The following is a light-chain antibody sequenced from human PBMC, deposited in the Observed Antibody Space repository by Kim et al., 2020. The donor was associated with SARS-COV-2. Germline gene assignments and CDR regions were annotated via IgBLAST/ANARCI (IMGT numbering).Light chain of an antibody. J-gene: IGKJ1*01. CDR2: EVS. CDR3: QQYHALPWT. Sequence: ASVGDRATITCRASQTITTWFAWYHHNPGKAPNLLIYEVSTLEDGLPSRFSGSGSDTELTLPISGLQPDDFATHYCQQYHALPWTLGQGTKVDIK. V-gene: IGKV1-5*01. CDR1: QTITTW.